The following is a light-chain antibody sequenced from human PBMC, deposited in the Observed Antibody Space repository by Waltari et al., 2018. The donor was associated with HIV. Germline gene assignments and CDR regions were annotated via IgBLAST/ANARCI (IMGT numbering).Light chain of an antibody. CDR1: SRDVGGYIY. Sequence: QSALTQPASVSGSPGQSITISCTGTSRDVGGYIYVSWYQQHPGNAPKRMIYDVSNRPAGVSNRFSGSKSGNTASLTISGLQAEDEADYYCTSYTSSTTLWVFGGGTKLTVL. J-gene: IGLJ3*02. CDR3: TSYTSSTTLWV. CDR2: DVS. V-gene: IGLV2-14*03.